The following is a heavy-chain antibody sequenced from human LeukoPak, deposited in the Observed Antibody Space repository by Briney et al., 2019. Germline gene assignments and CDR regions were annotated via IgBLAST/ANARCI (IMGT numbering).Heavy chain of an antibody. CDR2: SHYSGST. J-gene: IGHJ6*02. CDR1: VGSPSIYS. Sequence: SETPSLSCAVSVGSPSIYSSSWIRQPPGKGLEWIGYSHYSGSTNYNPTLNSRVTISVDTSKNQLSLKLTSMTAADTAVYYCARELGATVVNYGMDVWGQGTTVTVSS. D-gene: IGHD4-23*01. CDR3: ARELGATVVNYGMDV. V-gene: IGHV4-59*01.